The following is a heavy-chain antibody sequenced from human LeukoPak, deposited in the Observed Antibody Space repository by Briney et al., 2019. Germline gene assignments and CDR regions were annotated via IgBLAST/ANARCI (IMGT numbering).Heavy chain of an antibody. CDR2: INPNSGGT. V-gene: IGHV1-2*02. J-gene: IGHJ6*02. CDR1: GYTFTSYY. CDR3: ARDIRVPAAIIGYYYYYYGMDV. Sequence: ASVKVSCKASGYTFTSYYMHWVRQAPGQGLEWMGWINPNSGGTNYAQKFQGRVTMTRDTSISTAYMELSRLRSDDTAVYYCARDIRVPAAIIGYYYYYYGMDVWGQGTTVTVSS. D-gene: IGHD2-2*02.